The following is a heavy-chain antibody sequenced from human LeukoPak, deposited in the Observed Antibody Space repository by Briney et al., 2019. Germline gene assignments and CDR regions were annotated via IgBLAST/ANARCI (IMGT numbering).Heavy chain of an antibody. Sequence: GGSLRLSCAASGFTFSSYWMSWVRQAPGKGLEWVANIKQDGSEKYYVDSVKGRFTISRDNAKNSLYLQMNSLRDEDTAVCYCARVEWWELLPSPDYWGQGTLVTVSS. J-gene: IGHJ4*02. CDR2: IKQDGSEK. CDR1: GFTFSSYW. CDR3: ARVEWWELLPSPDY. D-gene: IGHD1-26*01. V-gene: IGHV3-7*01.